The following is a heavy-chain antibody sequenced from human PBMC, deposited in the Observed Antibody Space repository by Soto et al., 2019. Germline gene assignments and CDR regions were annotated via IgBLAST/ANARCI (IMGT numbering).Heavy chain of an antibody. Sequence: QLQLQESGPGLVKPSETLSLTCTVSGGSISSFNYFWGWIRQPPGKGLEWIGSLYYSGNTYYNPSPQSRVNISVDTSKKQCTLTLRSVTAADTAVYYCARGGGSTFNWFDPWGQGTLVTVSP. CDR1: GGSISSFNYF. CDR2: LYYSGNT. V-gene: IGHV4-39*01. D-gene: IGHD2-15*01. J-gene: IGHJ5*02. CDR3: ARGGGSTFNWFDP.